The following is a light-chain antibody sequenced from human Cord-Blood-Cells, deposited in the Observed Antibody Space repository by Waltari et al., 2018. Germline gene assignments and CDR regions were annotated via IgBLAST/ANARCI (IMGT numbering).Light chain of an antibody. J-gene: IGLJ3*02. CDR1: SSNIGSNY. V-gene: IGLV1-47*01. CDR2: RNK. Sequence: QSVLTQPPPASGTPGPRVTISRSGTSSNIGSNYVYWYQQLPGTAPKLLNYRNKQRPSGVPDRFSGSKSGTSASLAISRLRSEDEADYYCAAWDDSLSGRVFGGGTKLTVL. CDR3: AAWDDSLSGRV.